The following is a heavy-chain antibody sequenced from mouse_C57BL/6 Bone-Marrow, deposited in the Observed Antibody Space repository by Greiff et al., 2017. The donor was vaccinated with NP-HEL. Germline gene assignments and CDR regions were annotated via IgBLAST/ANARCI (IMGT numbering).Heavy chain of an antibody. V-gene: IGHV1-59*01. CDR2: IDPSDSYT. Sequence: QVQLQQPGAELVRPGTSVKLSCKASGYTFTSYWMHWVKQRPGQGLEWIGVIDPSDSYTNYNQTHQGKATLTVDTSSSTAYMQLSSLTSEDSAVYYCARGGYYGIPAWFAYWGQGTLVTVSA. J-gene: IGHJ3*01. CDR1: GYTFTSYW. D-gene: IGHD1-1*01. CDR3: ARGGYYGIPAWFAY.